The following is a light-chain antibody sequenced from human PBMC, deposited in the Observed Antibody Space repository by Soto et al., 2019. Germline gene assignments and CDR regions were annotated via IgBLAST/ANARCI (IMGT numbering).Light chain of an antibody. Sequence: EIVLTQSPGTLSLSPGDRATLSCRASQSVSNSYLAWYQQKPGQPPRLLIYGASSRATGIPDTFSGSGSGTDFTLTISRLEPEDSAVYYCQQYGSAPLTFGGGTKVEIK. CDR1: QSVSNSY. CDR2: GAS. J-gene: IGKJ4*01. CDR3: QQYGSAPLT. V-gene: IGKV3-20*01.